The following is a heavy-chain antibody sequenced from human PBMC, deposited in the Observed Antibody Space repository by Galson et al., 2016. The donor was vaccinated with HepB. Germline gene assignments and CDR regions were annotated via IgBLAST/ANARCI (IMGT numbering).Heavy chain of an antibody. CDR3: ARGDSFLYYYIDV. CDR1: GGSISSGDYY. CDR2: IYYSGST. J-gene: IGHJ6*03. D-gene: IGHD3-16*02. Sequence: TLSLTCTVSGGSISSGDYYWNWIRQPPGKGLEWIGYIYYSGSTSYNPSLKSRLTISVDTSKNQFSLKLSSVTSADTAVYYCARGDSFLYYYIDVWGKGTTVTVSS. V-gene: IGHV4-30-4*08.